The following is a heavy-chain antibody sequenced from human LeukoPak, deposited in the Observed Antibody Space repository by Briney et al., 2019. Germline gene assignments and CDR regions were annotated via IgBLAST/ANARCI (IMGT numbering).Heavy chain of an antibody. D-gene: IGHD6-19*01. CDR2: ISGSGDNT. CDR1: GFSFSSYA. CDR3: EKRSGYPTGWFFDF. V-gene: IGHV3-23*01. Sequence: PGGSLRLSCAASGFSFSSYAMICVRQAPGKGLEWVSSISGSGDNTYYAESVKGRFTISRDNSKNTLFLQMHRMRAEDTDVFSCEKRSGYPTGWFFDFWGQGTLVTVSS. J-gene: IGHJ4*02.